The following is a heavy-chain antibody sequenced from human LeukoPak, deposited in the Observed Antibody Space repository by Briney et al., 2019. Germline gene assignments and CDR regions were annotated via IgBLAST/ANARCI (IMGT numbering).Heavy chain of an antibody. V-gene: IGHV1-2*04. CDR1: GYIFTTYY. D-gene: IGHD7-27*01. CDR3: ARRGDYWGEHWFDP. Sequence: ASVKVSCKASGYIFTTYYMHWVRQATGQGLEWMGWINPNSGGTNYAQKFQGWDTMTRDTPISTAYMELSRLRSDDTAVYYCARRGDYWGEHWFDPWGQGTLVAVSS. CDR2: INPNSGGT. J-gene: IGHJ5*02.